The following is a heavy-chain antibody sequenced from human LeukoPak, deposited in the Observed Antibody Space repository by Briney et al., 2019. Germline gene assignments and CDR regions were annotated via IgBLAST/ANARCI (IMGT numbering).Heavy chain of an antibody. CDR2: IYYSGST. CDR3: ARDFPQELELRAFDP. V-gene: IGHV4-39*07. Sequence: PSETLSLTCTVSGGSISSSSYYWGWIRQPPGKGLEWIGSIYYSGSTYYNPSLKSRVTISVDTSKNQFSLKLSSVTAADTAVYYCARDFPQELELRAFDPWGQGTLVTVSS. D-gene: IGHD1-26*01. CDR1: GGSISSSSYY. J-gene: IGHJ5*02.